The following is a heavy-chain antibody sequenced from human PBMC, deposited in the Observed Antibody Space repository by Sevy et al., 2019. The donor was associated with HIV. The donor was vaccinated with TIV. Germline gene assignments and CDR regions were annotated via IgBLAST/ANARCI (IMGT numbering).Heavy chain of an antibody. CDR1: GGSFSGYY. J-gene: IGHJ5*02. V-gene: IGHV4-34*01. D-gene: IGHD3-22*01. Sequence: SETLSLTCAVYGGSFSGYYWSWIRQPPGKGLEWIGEINHSGSTNYNPSLKSRVTISVDTSKNQFSLKLSSVTAADTAVYYCARVAPILNDYDSIGAGFDPWGQGTLVTVSS. CDR2: INHSGST. CDR3: ARVAPILNDYDSIGAGFDP.